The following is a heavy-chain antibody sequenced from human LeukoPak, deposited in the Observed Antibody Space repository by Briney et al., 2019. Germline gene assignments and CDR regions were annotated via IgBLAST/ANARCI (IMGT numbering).Heavy chain of an antibody. Sequence: PGGSLRLSCAASGFTFSDYYMSWIRQAPGKGLEWVSYISSSGSTTYYADSVKGRFTISRDNAKNSLYLQMNSLRAEDTAVYYCAKETYTYYYDSSGYYYSPLDYWGQGTLVTVSS. D-gene: IGHD3-22*01. V-gene: IGHV3-11*01. CDR2: ISSSGSTT. CDR1: GFTFSDYY. J-gene: IGHJ4*02. CDR3: AKETYTYYYDSSGYYYSPLDY.